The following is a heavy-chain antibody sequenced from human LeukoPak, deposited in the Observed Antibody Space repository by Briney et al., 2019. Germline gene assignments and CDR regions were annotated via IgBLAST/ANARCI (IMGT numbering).Heavy chain of an antibody. Sequence: PSETLSLTCAVYGGSISGYYWSWIRQPPGKGLEWIGEINHSGSTNYNPSLKSRVTISVDTSKNQFSLKLSSVTAADTAVYYCSRVTMIVISEYFQHWGQGTLVTVSS. CDR3: SRVTMIVISEYFQH. CDR1: GGSISGYY. CDR2: INHSGST. J-gene: IGHJ1*01. V-gene: IGHV4-34*01. D-gene: IGHD3-22*01.